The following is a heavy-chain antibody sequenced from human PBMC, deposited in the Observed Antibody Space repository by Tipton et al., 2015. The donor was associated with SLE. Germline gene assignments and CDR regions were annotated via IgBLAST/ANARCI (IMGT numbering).Heavy chain of an antibody. V-gene: IGHV4-38-2*01. CDR2: IYHSGSS. D-gene: IGHD1-26*01. Sequence: TLSLTCAVSGYSISSGYYWGWIRQPPGKGLEWIGNIYHSGSSYYDPSLKSRVTISVDTSKNQFSLKLSSVTAADTAVYYCAGDSGSYQEAFDIWGQGTMVTVSS. CDR1: GYSISSGYY. J-gene: IGHJ3*02. CDR3: AGDSGSYQEAFDI.